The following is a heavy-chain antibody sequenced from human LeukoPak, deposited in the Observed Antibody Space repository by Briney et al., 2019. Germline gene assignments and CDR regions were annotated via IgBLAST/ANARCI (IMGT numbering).Heavy chain of an antibody. Sequence: GGSLRLSCAASGFSFSTYAMSWVSQAPGKGLEWVSSISVSGGGTYYADSVKGRFTISRDNSKNTLYLQMNSLSAEDTAVYYCAAGYSLYYFDYWGQGTLVTASS. CDR2: ISVSGGGT. V-gene: IGHV3-23*01. CDR1: GFSFSTYA. J-gene: IGHJ4*02. D-gene: IGHD6-13*01. CDR3: AAGYSLYYFDY.